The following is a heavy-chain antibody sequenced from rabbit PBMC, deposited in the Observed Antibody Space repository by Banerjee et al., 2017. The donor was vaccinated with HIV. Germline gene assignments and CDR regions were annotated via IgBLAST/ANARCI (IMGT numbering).Heavy chain of an antibody. J-gene: IGHJ4*01. CDR3: ARDTYGGSRWDL. CDR1: GFSFSSGYV. D-gene: IGHD4-2*01. Sequence: QSLEESGGDLVKPGASLTLTCTASGFSFSSGYVMCWVRQAPGKGLEWIGCIWTGSGSTYYASWAKGRFTISKTSSTTVTLQMTSLTAADTATYFCARDTYGGSRWDLWGPGTLVTVS. V-gene: IGHV1S40*01. CDR2: IWTGSGST.